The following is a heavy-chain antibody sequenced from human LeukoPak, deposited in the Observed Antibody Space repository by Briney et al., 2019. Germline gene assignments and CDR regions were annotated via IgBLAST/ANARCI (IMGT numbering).Heavy chain of an antibody. CDR1: GFPFNSYV. CDR2: ISGSGGLT. D-gene: IGHD1-7*01. V-gene: IGHV3-23*01. J-gene: IGHJ4*02. CDR3: AKAGPNFFDY. Sequence: GGSLRLSCAASGFPFNSYVMTWVRQAPGKGLEWVSVISGSGGLTYHADSVKGRFTISRDNSQNTLSLQMNSLRAEDTAVYYCAKAGPNFFDYWGQGTLVTVSS.